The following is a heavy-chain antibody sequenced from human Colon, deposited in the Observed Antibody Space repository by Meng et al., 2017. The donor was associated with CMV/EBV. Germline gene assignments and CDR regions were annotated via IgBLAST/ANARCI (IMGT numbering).Heavy chain of an antibody. J-gene: IGHJ3*02. D-gene: IGHD3-3*01. V-gene: IGHV3-23*01. CDR1: GFTFSSFA. Sequence: GGSLRLSCAASGFTFSSFAMSWVRQAPGKGLEWVSSISGTGRSTYYADSVKGRFTVSRDNSRNTLYLQMSSLRAEDTAVYYCAKDVLRFMEWPHAFDNWDQGTMVTVSS. CDR3: AKDVLRFMEWPHAFDN. CDR2: ISGTGRST.